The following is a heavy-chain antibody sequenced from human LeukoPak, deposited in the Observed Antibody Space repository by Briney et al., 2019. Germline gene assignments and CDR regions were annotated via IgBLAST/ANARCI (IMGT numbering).Heavy chain of an antibody. CDR3: ARRGSSSGRYYFDY. CDR2: VYKGGST. D-gene: IGHD6-6*01. J-gene: IGHJ4*02. Sequence: SETLSLTCTVSGGSISSSSYHWGWIRQPPGKGLEWSGSVYKGGSTYYNPSLESRVTVSVDTSKNQFSLKLSSVTAADTAIYYCARRGSSSGRYYFDYWGQGALVTVSS. V-gene: IGHV4-39*01. CDR1: GGSISSSSYH.